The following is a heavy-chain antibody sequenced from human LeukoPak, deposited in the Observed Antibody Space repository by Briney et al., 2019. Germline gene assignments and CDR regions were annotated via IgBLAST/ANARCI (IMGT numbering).Heavy chain of an antibody. Sequence: SETLSLTCTVSGGSISSSNYFWGWIRQPPGKGLEWIGSIYYSGSTYYNPSLKGRVTISVDTSKNQFSLKLSSVTAADTAVYYCARGVRDGYNFAFDIWGQGTMVTVSS. D-gene: IGHD5-24*01. V-gene: IGHV4-39*07. CDR2: IYYSGST. CDR1: GGSISSSNYF. J-gene: IGHJ3*02. CDR3: ARGVRDGYNFAFDI.